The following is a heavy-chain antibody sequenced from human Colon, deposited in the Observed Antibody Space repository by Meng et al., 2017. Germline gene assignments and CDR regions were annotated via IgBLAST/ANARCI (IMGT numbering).Heavy chain of an antibody. J-gene: IGHJ4*02. CDR1: GYSVSSNSAA. CDR2: TYYRSKYYN. Sequence: QGQVPQSGPGLGTPSQTLSLPCAIAGYSVSSNSAAWNWIRQSPSRGLEWLGRTYYRSKYYNDYALSVKSRITINPDTSKNQFSLQLNSVTPEDTAIYYCARDWGDVRGGFDFWGQGTLVTVSS. CDR3: ARDWGDVRGGFDF. D-gene: IGHD3-10*02. V-gene: IGHV6-1*01.